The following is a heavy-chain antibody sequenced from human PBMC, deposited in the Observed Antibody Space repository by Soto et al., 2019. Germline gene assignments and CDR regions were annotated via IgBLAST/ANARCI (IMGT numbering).Heavy chain of an antibody. Sequence: QVQLVESGGGVVQPGRSLRLSCAASGVTFSTYGMHWVRQAPGKGLEWVAGIWYDGSNKYYADSVKGRFTISRDNSKNTRYLHMHSLTGDDTPVYYCASERIRGVAALRYWGQGTLVTVST. D-gene: IGHD2-15*01. CDR2: IWYDGSNK. CDR1: GVTFSTYG. V-gene: IGHV3-33*01. J-gene: IGHJ4*02. CDR3: ASERIRGVAALRY.